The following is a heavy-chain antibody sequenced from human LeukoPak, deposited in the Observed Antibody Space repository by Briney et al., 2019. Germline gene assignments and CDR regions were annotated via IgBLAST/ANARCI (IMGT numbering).Heavy chain of an antibody. CDR2: INPNSGGT. CDR3: ARGADYYDSSGYGNWFDP. V-gene: IGHV1-2*02. CDR1: GYTFTSYG. J-gene: IGHJ5*02. Sequence: ASVKVSCKASGYTFTSYGISWVRQAPGQGLEWMGWINPNSGGTNYAQKFQGRVTMTRDTSISTAYMELSRLRSDDTAVYYCARGADYYDSSGYGNWFDPWGQGTLVTVSS. D-gene: IGHD3-22*01.